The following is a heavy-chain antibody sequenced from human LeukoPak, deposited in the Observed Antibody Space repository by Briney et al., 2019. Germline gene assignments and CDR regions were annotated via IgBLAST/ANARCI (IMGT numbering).Heavy chain of an antibody. D-gene: IGHD7-27*01. CDR3: AKDPSNLGPIDY. J-gene: IGHJ4*02. Sequence: GGSLRLSCAASGVTFSSHGMHWVRQAPGKGLGWVAVISYDGSLKYYADSVKGRFTISRDNSKNTLYLQMNSLRAEDTAVYFCAKDPSNLGPIDYWGQGTLVTVSS. V-gene: IGHV3-30*18. CDR1: GVTFSSHG. CDR2: ISYDGSLK.